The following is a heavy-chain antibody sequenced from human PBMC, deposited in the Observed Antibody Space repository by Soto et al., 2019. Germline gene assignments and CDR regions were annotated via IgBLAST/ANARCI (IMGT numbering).Heavy chain of an antibody. J-gene: IGHJ6*02. CDR1: GGSISGGGYY. V-gene: IGHV4-31*03. CDR3: ARGTEAAFYNYGMDV. D-gene: IGHD1-1*01. Sequence: QVQLQPSGPGLVKPSQTLSLTCTVSGGSISGGGYYWSRIRQHPGKGLGWIGYIYYSGSTYYNPSLKSRVIISLDTSKNQFSLKLSSVTAADTAVYYCARGTEAAFYNYGMDVWGQGTTVTVSS. CDR2: IYYSGST.